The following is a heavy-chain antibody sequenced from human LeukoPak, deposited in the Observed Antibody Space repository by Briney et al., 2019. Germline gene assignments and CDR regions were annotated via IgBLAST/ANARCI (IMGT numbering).Heavy chain of an antibody. CDR1: GGTFSSYA. D-gene: IGHD5-24*01. CDR2: IIPIFGTA. CDR3: ARDGYNGALDY. J-gene: IGHJ4*02. Sequence: ASVKVSCKASGGTFSSYAISWVRQAPEQGLEWMGGIIPIFGTANYAQKFQGRVTITADESTSTAYMELSSLRSEDTAVYYCARDGYNGALDYWGQGTLVTVSS. V-gene: IGHV1-69*13.